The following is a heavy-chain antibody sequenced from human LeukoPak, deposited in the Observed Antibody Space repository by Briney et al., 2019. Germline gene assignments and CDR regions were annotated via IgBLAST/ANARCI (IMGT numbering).Heavy chain of an antibody. V-gene: IGHV4-4*07. J-gene: IGHJ5*02. CDR2: IYTSGST. Sequence: SETLSLTCTVSGGSISSYYWSWIRQPAGKGLEWIGRIYTSGSTNYNPSFKSRVTMSVDTSKNQFSLKLSSVTAADTAVYYCATSAVIVGAFDPWGQGTPVTVSS. CDR1: GGSISSYY. D-gene: IGHD1-26*01. CDR3: ATSAVIVGAFDP.